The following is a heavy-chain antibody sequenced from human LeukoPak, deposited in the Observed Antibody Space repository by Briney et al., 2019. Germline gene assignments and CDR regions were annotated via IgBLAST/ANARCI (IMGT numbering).Heavy chain of an antibody. V-gene: IGHV4-39*07. Sequence: SETLSLTCTVSGGSIRSSSYYWGWIRQPPGKGLEWIGSIYYSGNTNYNPSLKSRVTISVDTSKNQFSLKLSSVTAADTAVYYCAREPDYDFWSGPDYGMDVWGQGTTVTVSS. CDR1: GGSIRSSSYY. J-gene: IGHJ6*02. CDR2: IYYSGNT. D-gene: IGHD3-3*01. CDR3: AREPDYDFWSGPDYGMDV.